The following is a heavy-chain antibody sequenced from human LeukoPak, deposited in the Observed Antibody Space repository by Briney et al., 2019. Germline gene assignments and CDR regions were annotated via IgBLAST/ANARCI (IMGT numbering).Heavy chain of an antibody. Sequence: SETLSLTCTVSGGSISSSSYYWGWIRQPPGKGLEWIGSIYYSGSTYYNPSLRSRVTISVDTSKNQFSLKLSSVTAADTAVYYCARLPRGYSYGPDAFDIWGQGTMVTVSS. CDR3: ARLPRGYSYGPDAFDI. CDR1: GGSISSSSYY. J-gene: IGHJ3*02. D-gene: IGHD5-18*01. CDR2: IYYSGST. V-gene: IGHV4-39*07.